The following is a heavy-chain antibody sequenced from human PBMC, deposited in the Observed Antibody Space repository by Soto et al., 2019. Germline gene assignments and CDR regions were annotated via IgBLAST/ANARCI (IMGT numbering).Heavy chain of an antibody. CDR2: INAGNGNT. CDR1: GYTFTSYA. D-gene: IGHD1-26*01. J-gene: IGHJ4*02. Sequence: ASVKVSCKASGYTFTSYAIDWVRQAPGQRLEWMGWINAGNGNTKYSQKFQGRITISRDNAKNTLYLQMNSLRAEDTAVYYCVRDDFGLGIDYWGLGTLVTVSS. CDR3: VRDDFGLGIDY. V-gene: IGHV1-3*01.